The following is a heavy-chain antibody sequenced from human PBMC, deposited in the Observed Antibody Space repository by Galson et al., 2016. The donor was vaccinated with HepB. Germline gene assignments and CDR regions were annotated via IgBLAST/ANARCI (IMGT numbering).Heavy chain of an antibody. CDR3: ASIVVVTSIENLFNY. CDR1: GFTFSSYS. V-gene: IGHV3-21*06. Sequence: LRLSCAASGFTFSSYSMNWVRQAPGEGLEWVSSISSSSSYIYYADSVKGRFTISRDNAKNSLYLQMNSLRAEDTAVYYCASIVVVTSIENLFNYWGQGTLVTVSS. D-gene: IGHD2-21*02. CDR2: ISSSSSYI. J-gene: IGHJ4*02.